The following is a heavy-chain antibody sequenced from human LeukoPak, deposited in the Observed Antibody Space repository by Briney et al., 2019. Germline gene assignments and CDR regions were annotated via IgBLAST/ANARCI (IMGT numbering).Heavy chain of an antibody. CDR3: AGAATNGSAYNWFDP. V-gene: IGHV3-11*01. D-gene: IGHD3-10*01. J-gene: IGHJ5*02. Sequence: GGSLRLSCAASGFTFSDYYMSWIRQAPGKGLEWVSYISSSGSTIYYADSVKGRFTISRDNAKNSLYLQMNSLRAEDTAVYYCAGAATNGSAYNWFDPRGQGTLVTVSS. CDR2: ISSSGSTI. CDR1: GFTFSDYY.